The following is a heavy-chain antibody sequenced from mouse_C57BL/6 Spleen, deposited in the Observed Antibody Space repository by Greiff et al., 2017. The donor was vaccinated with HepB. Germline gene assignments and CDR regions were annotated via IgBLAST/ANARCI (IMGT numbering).Heavy chain of an antibody. CDR2: ISDGGSYT. CDR1: GFTFSSYA. Sequence: EVKLMESGGGLVKPGGSLKLSCAASGFTFSSYAMSWVRQTPEKRLEWVATISDGGSYTYYPDNVKGRFTISRDNAKNNLYLQMSHLKSEDTAMYYCARDTLCYGNPWFAYWGQGTLVTVSA. V-gene: IGHV5-4*01. J-gene: IGHJ3*01. D-gene: IGHD2-1*01. CDR3: ARDTLCYGNPWFAY.